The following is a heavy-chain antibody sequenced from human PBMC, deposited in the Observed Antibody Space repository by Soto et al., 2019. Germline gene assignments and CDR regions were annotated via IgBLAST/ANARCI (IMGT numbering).Heavy chain of an antibody. V-gene: IGHV3-21*01. CDR3: ARATVAATIESYGMDV. D-gene: IGHD2-15*01. J-gene: IGHJ6*02. Sequence: PGGSLRLSCAASGFTFSSYSMNWVRQAPGKGLEWVSSISSSSSYIYYADSVKGRFTISRDNAKNSLYLQMNSLRAEDTAVYYFARATVAATIESYGMDVCGQGTTVTVSS. CDR1: GFTFSSYS. CDR2: ISSSSSYI.